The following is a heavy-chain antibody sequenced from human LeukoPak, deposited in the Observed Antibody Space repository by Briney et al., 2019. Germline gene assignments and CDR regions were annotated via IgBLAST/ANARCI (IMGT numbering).Heavy chain of an antibody. D-gene: IGHD6-13*01. CDR2: INPSGGST. CDR1: GYTFTSYY. V-gene: IGHV1-46*01. Sequence: ASVKVSCKASGYTFTSYYMHWVRQAPGQGLEWMGIINPSGGSTSYAQKFQGRVTMTRDTSTSTVYMELSSLRSEDTAVYYCAGDLARSEYSSSWNDYWGQGTLVTVSS. CDR3: AGDLARSEYSSSWNDY. J-gene: IGHJ4*02.